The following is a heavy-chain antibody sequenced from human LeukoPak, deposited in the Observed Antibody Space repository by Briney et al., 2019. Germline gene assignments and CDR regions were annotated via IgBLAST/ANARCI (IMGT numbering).Heavy chain of an antibody. J-gene: IGHJ4*02. CDR2: ISYDGNNK. V-gene: IGHV3-30*18. Sequence: GGSLRLSCAVSGLTLSSYGVQWVRQGPGKGLEGVAFISYDGNNKYCADSVRGRFTISRDNSKNPLYLQMNRLKAEDTAVYYCAKDSADIVVLPAADFEYWGQGTLVNVSS. CDR1: GLTLSSYG. CDR3: AKDSADIVVLPAADFEY. D-gene: IGHD2-2*01.